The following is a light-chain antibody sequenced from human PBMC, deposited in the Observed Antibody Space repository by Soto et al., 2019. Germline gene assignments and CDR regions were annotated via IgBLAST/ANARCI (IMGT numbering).Light chain of an antibody. CDR1: QSVSSSY. Sequence: EIVLTQSPCTLSLSPGERVTLSCSASQSVSSSYLAWYQQKPGQAPRLLIYGASSRATGIPDRFSGSGSGTDFTLTISRLEPEDFAVYYCQQYGSSPMYTCGQGTKVDI. CDR3: QQYGSSPMYT. J-gene: IGKJ2*01. CDR2: GAS. V-gene: IGKV3-20*01.